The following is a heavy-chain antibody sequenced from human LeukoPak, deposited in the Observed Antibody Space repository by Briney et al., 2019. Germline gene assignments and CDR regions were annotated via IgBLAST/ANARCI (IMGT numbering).Heavy chain of an antibody. CDR1: GGSISSYY. CDR3: ATAIAVANDAFDI. CDR2: INYSGST. D-gene: IGHD6-19*01. Sequence: SGTLSLTCTVSGGSISSYYWSWIRQPPGKGLEWIGYINYSGSTNYNPSLKSRVTISVDTSKNQFSLKLSSVTAADTAVYYCATAIAVANDAFDIWGQGTMVTVSS. J-gene: IGHJ3*02. V-gene: IGHV4-59*01.